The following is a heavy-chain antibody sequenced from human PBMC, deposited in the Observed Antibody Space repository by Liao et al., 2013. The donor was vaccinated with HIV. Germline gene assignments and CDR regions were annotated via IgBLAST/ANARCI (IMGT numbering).Heavy chain of an antibody. CDR1: GGSISNYY. V-gene: IGHV4-4*07. D-gene: IGHD6-19*01. J-gene: IGHJ4*02. CDR3: ARGGSSGWHNNYFDY. Sequence: QVQLQESGPGLVKPSETLSLTCTVSGGSISNYYWSWIRQPAGRGLEWIGRIYTSGGTNKNPSLKSRVSMSVDTSRNQFSLRLTSVTAADTAVYYCARGGSSGWHNNYFDYWGQGILVTVSS. CDR2: IYTSGGT.